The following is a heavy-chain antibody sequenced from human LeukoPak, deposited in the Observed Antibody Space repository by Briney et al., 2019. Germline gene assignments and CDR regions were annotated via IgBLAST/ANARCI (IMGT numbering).Heavy chain of an antibody. CDR2: ISGSGGTT. Sequence: XSAISGSGGTTYYPYSVKGPFTISKDNSKNTLFLQMNSLTADDTALYYCAKTFYYDSSCYPFPVYFYYWGPGTXVTVSS. J-gene: IGHJ4*02. D-gene: IGHD3-22*01. V-gene: IGHV3-23*01. CDR3: AKTFYYDSSCYPFPVYFYY.